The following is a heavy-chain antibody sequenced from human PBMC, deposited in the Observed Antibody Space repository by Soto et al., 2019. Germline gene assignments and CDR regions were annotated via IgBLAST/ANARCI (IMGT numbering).Heavy chain of an antibody. CDR2: IKHSGST. V-gene: IGHV4-34*01. CDR3: ARGRASGY. CDR1: GGSFSGYY. D-gene: IGHD3-10*01. Sequence: PSETLSLTCAVYGGSFSGYYWSWIRQPPGKGLEWIGEIKHSGSTNYNPSLKSRVTISVDTSKNQFSLKLSSVTAADTAVYYCARGRASGYWGQGTLVTVSS. J-gene: IGHJ4*02.